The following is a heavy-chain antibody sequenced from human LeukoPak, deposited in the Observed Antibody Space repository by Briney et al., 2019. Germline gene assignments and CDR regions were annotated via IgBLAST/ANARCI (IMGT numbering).Heavy chain of an antibody. J-gene: IGHJ4*02. CDR2: ISYSGST. CDR1: GGSIGSSSYY. D-gene: IGHD5-18*01. Sequence: PSETLSLTCTVSGGSIGSSSYYWGWIRQPPGKGLEWIGSISYSGSTYYNPSLKSRVTISVDTSKNQFSLKLSSVTAADTAVYYCARDPRGYSYGYRPFYYFDYWGRGTLVTVSS. CDR3: ARDPRGYSYGYRPFYYFDY. V-gene: IGHV4-39*02.